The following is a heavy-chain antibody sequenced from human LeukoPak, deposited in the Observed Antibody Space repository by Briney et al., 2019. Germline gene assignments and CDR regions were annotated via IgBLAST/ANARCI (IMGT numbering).Heavy chain of an antibody. D-gene: IGHD3-10*01. V-gene: IGHV3-30-3*02. J-gene: IGHJ6*02. Sequence: PGRSLRLSCAASGFTFSSYAMHWVRQAPGKGLEWVAVISYDGSNKYYADSVKGRFTISRDNSKNTLYLQMDSLRADDTAVYYCAKDCYAGSGSYCHYGMDVWGQGTTVTVSS. CDR2: ISYDGSNK. CDR1: GFTFSSYA. CDR3: AKDCYAGSGSYCHYGMDV.